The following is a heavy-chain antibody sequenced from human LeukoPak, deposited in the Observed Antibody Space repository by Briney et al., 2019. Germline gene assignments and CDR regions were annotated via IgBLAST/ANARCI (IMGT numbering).Heavy chain of an antibody. CDR2: IYYSGST. Sequence: SETLSLTCTVSGGSISSGGYYWSWIRQHPGKGLEWIGYIYYSGSTYYNPSLKSRVTTSVDTSKNQFSLKLSSVTAADTAVYYCARLDSSGYSKFDYWGQGTRVTVSS. CDR3: ARLDSSGYSKFDY. D-gene: IGHD3-22*01. CDR1: GGSISSGGYY. J-gene: IGHJ4*02. V-gene: IGHV4-31*03.